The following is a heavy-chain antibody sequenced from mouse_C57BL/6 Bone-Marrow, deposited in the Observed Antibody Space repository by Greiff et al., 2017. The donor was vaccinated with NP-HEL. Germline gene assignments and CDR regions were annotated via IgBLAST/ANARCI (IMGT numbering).Heavy chain of an antibody. D-gene: IGHD1-1*01. J-gene: IGHJ4*01. CDR1: GYTFTSYD. CDR3: ARWGTVVSVEYAMDY. CDR2: IYPRDGST. V-gene: IGHV1-85*01. Sequence: QVHVKQSGPELVKPGASVKLSCKASGYTFTSYDINWVKQRPGQGLEWIGWIYPRDGSTKYNEKFKGKATLTVDTSSSTAYMELHSLTSEDSAVYFCARWGTVVSVEYAMDYWGQGTSVTVSS.